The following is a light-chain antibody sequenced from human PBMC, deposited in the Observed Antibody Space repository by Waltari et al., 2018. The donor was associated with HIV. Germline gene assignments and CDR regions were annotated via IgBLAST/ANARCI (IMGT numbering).Light chain of an antibody. CDR1: NIGSKS. Sequence: SYVLTQSPSVSVAPGKTARITCGGKNIGSKSVNWYQQQPGQAPVMVIYHDTDRPSGFHDRVSGSNSEDTATLTIRRVEAGDEADYYCQVWDTNTDQYVIFGGGTNLAV. CDR3: QVWDTNTDQYVI. V-gene: IGLV3-21*01. CDR2: HDT. J-gene: IGLJ2*01.